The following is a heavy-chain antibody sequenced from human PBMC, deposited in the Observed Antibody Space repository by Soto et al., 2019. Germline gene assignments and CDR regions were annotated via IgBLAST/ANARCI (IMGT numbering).Heavy chain of an antibody. CDR2: IISIFRTP. J-gene: IGHJ6*02. CDR3: ARDKDREQLGGNYYYALDV. V-gene: IGHV1-69*12. Sequence: QVQLVQSAAEVKKPGSSVKVSCKASGATFSSFAISWVRQAPGQGLEWMGGIISIFRTPKYAQKFQGRVTITADEFTNTAYMELSSLRSEDTAVYYCARDKDREQLGGNYYYALDVWGQGTTVIVSS. D-gene: IGHD1-1*01. CDR1: GATFSSFA.